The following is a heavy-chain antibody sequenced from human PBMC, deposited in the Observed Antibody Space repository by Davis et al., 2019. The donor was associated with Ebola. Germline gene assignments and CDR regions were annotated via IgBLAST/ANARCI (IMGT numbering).Heavy chain of an antibody. Sequence: PGGSLRLSCAASGFTVSSNYMSWVRQAPGKGLEWVATIKQDGSETYYVDSVKGRFTISRDNAKNSLYLQMNSLRAEDTAVYYCARKIPVGQQLLPLSYFDYWGQGTLATVSS. CDR1: GFTVSSNY. J-gene: IGHJ4*02. CDR3: ARKIPVGQQLLPLSYFDY. CDR2: IKQDGSET. V-gene: IGHV3-7*01. D-gene: IGHD6-13*01.